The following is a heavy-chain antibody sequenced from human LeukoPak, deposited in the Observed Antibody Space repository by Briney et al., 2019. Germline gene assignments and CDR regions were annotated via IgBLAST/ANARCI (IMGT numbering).Heavy chain of an antibody. CDR3: ARRARGGLDPGSFDY. CDR1: GGSISSYY. CDR2: IYYSGST. J-gene: IGHJ4*02. D-gene: IGHD3/OR15-3a*01. Sequence: SETLSLTCTVSGGSISSYYWSWIRQPAGKGLEWIGSIYYSGSTYYNPSLKSRGTISVGTSKNQFSLKLSSVTAADTAVYYCARRARGGLDPGSFDYWGQGTLVTVSS. V-gene: IGHV4-59*04.